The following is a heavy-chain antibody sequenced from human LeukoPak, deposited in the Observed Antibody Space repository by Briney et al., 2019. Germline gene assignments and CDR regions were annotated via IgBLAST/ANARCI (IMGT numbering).Heavy chain of an antibody. J-gene: IGHJ4*02. D-gene: IGHD5-24*01. CDR2: ISSSSSYI. Sequence: GGSLRLSCAASGFTFSSYSMTWVRQAPGKGLEWVSSISSSSSYIYYADSVKGRFTISRDNAKNSLYLQMNSLRAEDTAVYYCARDGLGMATITSFDYWGQGTLITVSS. V-gene: IGHV3-21*01. CDR3: ARDGLGMATITSFDY. CDR1: GFTFSSYS.